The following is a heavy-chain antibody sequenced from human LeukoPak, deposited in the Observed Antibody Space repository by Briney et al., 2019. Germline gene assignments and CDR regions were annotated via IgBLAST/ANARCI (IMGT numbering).Heavy chain of an antibody. CDR1: GFTFSSYA. J-gene: IGHJ6*02. CDR3: AKDLRKSYYYYGMDV. V-gene: IGHV3-23*01. CDR2: ISGSGGST. Sequence: QTGGSLRLSCAASGFTFSSYAMSWVRQAPGKGLEWVSAISGSGGSTYYADSVKGRFTISRDNSKNTLYLQMNSLRGEDTAVYYCAKDLRKSYYYYGMDVWGQGTTVTASS.